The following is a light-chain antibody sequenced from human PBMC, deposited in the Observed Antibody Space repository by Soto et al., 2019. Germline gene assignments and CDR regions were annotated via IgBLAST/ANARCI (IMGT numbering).Light chain of an antibody. Sequence: QSVLTQPPSVSGAPGQRVTISCTGISYNIGAGYDVHWYQQLPGTAPKLLIYGNSNRPSGVPDRFSGSKSGTSASLAITGLQAEDEADYYCQSYDSSLSGGVFGGGTKLTVL. V-gene: IGLV1-40*01. J-gene: IGLJ2*01. CDR3: QSYDSSLSGGV. CDR1: SYNIGAGYD. CDR2: GNS.